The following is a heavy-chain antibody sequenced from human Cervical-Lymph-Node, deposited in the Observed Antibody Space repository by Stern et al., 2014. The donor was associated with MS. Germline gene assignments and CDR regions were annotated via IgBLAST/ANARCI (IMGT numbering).Heavy chain of an antibody. Sequence: VQLVQSGTEVKKPGSSVKVSCKASGGTLSSYTLNWVRQAPGQGLEWMGRIIPILGTADYAQKFQGRVTVTADESTNTANMELSSLRSEDTAVYYCTGGSGSTPFDYWGQGTLVSVSS. J-gene: IGHJ4*02. CDR1: GGTLSSYT. CDR2: IIPILGTA. V-gene: IGHV1-69*18. D-gene: IGHD5-12*01. CDR3: TGGSGSTPFDY.